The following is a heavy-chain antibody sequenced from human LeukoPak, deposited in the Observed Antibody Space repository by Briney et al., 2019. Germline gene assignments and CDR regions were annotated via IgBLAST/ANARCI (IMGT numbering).Heavy chain of an antibody. CDR3: VRGPTRYYFDY. Sequence: SETLSLTCTVSGGSISSYYWSWIRQPPGKGLEWIGYIYYSGSTNYNPSLKSRVTISVDTSKNQFSLKLSSVTAADTAVYYCVRGPTRYYFDYWGQGTLVTVSS. CDR1: GGSISSYY. J-gene: IGHJ4*02. V-gene: IGHV4-59*01. CDR2: IYYSGST. D-gene: IGHD4-11*01.